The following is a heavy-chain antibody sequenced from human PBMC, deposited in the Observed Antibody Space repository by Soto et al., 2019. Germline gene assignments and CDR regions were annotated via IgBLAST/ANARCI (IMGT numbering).Heavy chain of an antibody. Sequence: ASVKFSCKASLYTFTGYYMHWVRQAPGQGLEWVGWINPNSGGTNYAQKFQGRVTMTRDTSISTAYMELSRLRSDDTGVYYCARDLKGYGSAFDIWGQGTMVTVSS. CDR3: ARDLKGYGSAFDI. CDR1: LYTFTGYY. J-gene: IGHJ3*02. CDR2: INPNSGGT. V-gene: IGHV1-2*02. D-gene: IGHD3-10*01.